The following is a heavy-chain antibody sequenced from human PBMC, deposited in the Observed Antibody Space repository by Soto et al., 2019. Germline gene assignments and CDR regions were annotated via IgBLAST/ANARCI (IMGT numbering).Heavy chain of an antibody. CDR1: GFTFSNYW. V-gene: IGHV3-74*01. Sequence: GGSLRLSCAASGFTFSNYWMHWVRQAPGKGLVWVSRISGGGAPTIYADSVKGRFTISRDNSGNTLYLEMNSLRAEDTAVYYCARYIPGVRYYGMDVWGQGTTVTVSS. CDR2: ISGGGAPT. J-gene: IGHJ6*02. CDR3: ARYIPGVRYYGMDV. D-gene: IGHD2-2*01.